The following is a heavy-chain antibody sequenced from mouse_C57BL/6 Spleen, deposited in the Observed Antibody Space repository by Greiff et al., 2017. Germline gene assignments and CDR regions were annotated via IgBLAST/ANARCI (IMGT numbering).Heavy chain of an antibody. CDR1: GYSFTDYN. J-gene: IGHJ2*01. CDR2: INPNYGTT. Sequence: EVQLQQSGPELVKPGASVKISCKASGYSFTDYNMNWVKQSNGKSLEWIGVINPNYGTTSYNQKFKGKATLTVDQSSNASYMQLNSLTSEDSAVYYCARGPLYGSSYERDFGDWGQGTTLTVSS. CDR3: ARGPLYGSSYERDFGD. D-gene: IGHD1-1*01. V-gene: IGHV1-39*01.